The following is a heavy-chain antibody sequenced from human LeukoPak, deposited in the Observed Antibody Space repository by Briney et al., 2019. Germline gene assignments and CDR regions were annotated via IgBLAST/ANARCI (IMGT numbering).Heavy chain of an antibody. V-gene: IGHV3-33*06. D-gene: IGHD7-27*01. CDR1: GFTFSSYG. CDR3: AKDLLSGELGN. CDR2: IWYDGSNK. Sequence: GGSLRLSCAASGFTFSSYGIHWVRQAPGKGLEWVAVIWYDGSNKYYADSVKGRFTISRDNSKNTLYLQMNSLRAEDTAVYYCAKDLLSGELGNWGQGTMVTVSS. J-gene: IGHJ3*01.